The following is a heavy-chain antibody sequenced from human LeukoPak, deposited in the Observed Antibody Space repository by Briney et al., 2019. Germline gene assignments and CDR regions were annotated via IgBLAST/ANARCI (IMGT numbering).Heavy chain of an antibody. Sequence: ASVKVSCKASGYTFTSYDINWVRQATGQGLEWMGWMNPNSGNTGYAQKFQGRVTMTRNTSISTAYMELSSLRSEDTAVYYCAREGGADCSSTSCPIDYWGQGTLVTVSS. D-gene: IGHD2-2*01. V-gene: IGHV1-8*01. J-gene: IGHJ4*02. CDR3: AREGGADCSSTSCPIDY. CDR1: GYTFTSYD. CDR2: MNPNSGNT.